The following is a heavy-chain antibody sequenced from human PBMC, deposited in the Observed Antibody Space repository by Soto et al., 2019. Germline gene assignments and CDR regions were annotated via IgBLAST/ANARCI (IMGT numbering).Heavy chain of an antibody. Sequence: GGSLRLSCSASGFTFSSYAMHWVRQAPGKGLEYVSAISSNGGSTYYADSVKGRFTISRDNSKNTLYLQMSSLRAEDTAVYYCVKDIGKGIGNSGPNWFDPWGQGTLVTVS. J-gene: IGHJ5*02. CDR3: VKDIGKGIGNSGPNWFDP. D-gene: IGHD6-19*01. CDR2: ISSNGGST. V-gene: IGHV3-64D*06. CDR1: GFTFSSYA.